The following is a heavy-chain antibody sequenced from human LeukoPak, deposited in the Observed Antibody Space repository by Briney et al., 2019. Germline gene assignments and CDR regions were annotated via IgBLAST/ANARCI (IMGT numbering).Heavy chain of an antibody. CDR1: GFTFSSYS. CDR2: IGSSSSYI. D-gene: IGHD6-13*01. V-gene: IGHV3-21*01. Sequence: GGSLRLSCAASGFTFSSYSMNWVRQAPGKGLEWVSSIGSSSSYIYYADSVKGRFTISRDNAKNSLYLQMNSLRAEDTAVYYCARDLIPNTGSSNYWGQGTLVTVSS. CDR3: ARDLIPNTGSSNY. J-gene: IGHJ4*02.